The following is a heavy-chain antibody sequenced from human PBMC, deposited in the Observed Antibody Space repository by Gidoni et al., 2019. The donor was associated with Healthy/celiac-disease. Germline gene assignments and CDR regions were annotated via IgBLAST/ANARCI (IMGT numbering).Heavy chain of an antibody. CDR1: GGSFSSYA. Sequence: VQLVQSRADVKRPGSSVEVSCQASGGSFSSYAIRWVRQAPGQGLEWIGGIIPIFGAANYAQKVQGRVTITADESTSTAYMELSSLRSEDTAVYYCAQAGDSSGVNWFDPWGQGTLVTVSS. CDR3: AQAGDSSGVNWFDP. V-gene: IGHV1-69*01. J-gene: IGHJ5*02. CDR2: IIPIFGAA. D-gene: IGHD3-22*01.